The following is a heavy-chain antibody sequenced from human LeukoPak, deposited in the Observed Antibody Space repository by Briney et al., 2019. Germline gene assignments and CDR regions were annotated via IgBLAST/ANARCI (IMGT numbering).Heavy chain of an antibody. CDR2: IYSGGST. Sequence: GGSLRLSCAASGFTFGTYAMSWVRQAPGKGLEWVSVIYSGGSTYYADSVKGRFTISRDNSKNTLYLQMNSLRAEDTAVYYCAFKRGYWGQGTLVTVSS. CDR1: GFTFGTYA. D-gene: IGHD3-10*01. V-gene: IGHV3-66*01. CDR3: AFKRGY. J-gene: IGHJ4*02.